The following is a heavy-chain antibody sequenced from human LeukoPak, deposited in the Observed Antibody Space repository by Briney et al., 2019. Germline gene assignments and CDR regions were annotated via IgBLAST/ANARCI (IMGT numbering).Heavy chain of an antibody. CDR3: GKGITMVRGVPDY. CDR1: GFTFSSYG. Sequence: PGGSLRLSCAASGFTFSSYGMHWVRQAPGKGLEWVAFIRYDGSNKYYADSVKGRFTISRDNSKNTLYLQMNSLRAEDTAVYYCGKGITMVRGVPDYWGQGTLVTVSS. CDR2: IRYDGSNK. V-gene: IGHV3-30*02. J-gene: IGHJ4*02. D-gene: IGHD3-10*01.